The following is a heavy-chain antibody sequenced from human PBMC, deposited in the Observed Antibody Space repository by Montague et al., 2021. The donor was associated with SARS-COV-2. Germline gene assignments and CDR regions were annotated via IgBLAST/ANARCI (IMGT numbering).Heavy chain of an antibody. D-gene: IGHD3-22*01. CDR3: AKGFQPYSYESSGFYTFDY. CDR1: GFTFSRYA. V-gene: IGHV3-23*03. J-gene: IGHJ4*02. Sequence: SLRLSCAASGFTFSRYAMSWVRQAPGKGLEWVSAIYSGSSSTWYADSVKGRFTISRDNPKNTLYLHMNSLRVDDTAVYYCAKGFQPYSYESSGFYTFDYWGQGTLVTVSS. CDR2: IYSGSSST.